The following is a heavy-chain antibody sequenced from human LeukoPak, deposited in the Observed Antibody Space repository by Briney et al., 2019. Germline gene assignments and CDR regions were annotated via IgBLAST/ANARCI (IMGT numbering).Heavy chain of an antibody. V-gene: IGHV3-21*01. J-gene: IGHJ4*02. CDR1: GFTFSGYS. D-gene: IGHD6-13*01. Sequence: GGSLRLSCAASGFTFSGYSMNWVRQAPGKGLEWVSSISTTSAYIYYADSVKGRLTTSRDNAKSSLYLEMNSLRAEGTAVYYCARDGAAAAGRYFDYWGQGSLVTVSS. CDR2: ISTTSAYI. CDR3: ARDGAAAAGRYFDY.